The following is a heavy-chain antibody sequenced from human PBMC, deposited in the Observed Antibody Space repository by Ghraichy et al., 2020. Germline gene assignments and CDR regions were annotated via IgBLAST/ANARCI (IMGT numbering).Heavy chain of an antibody. Sequence: GEYLNISCQGSGYNFTNYWIDWVRQMPGKGLEWMGIIYPGDSDTRYSPSFQGQVTISADKSISTAYLQWSSLKASDTAMYYCARQGAARAFDYWGQGTLVTVSP. V-gene: IGHV5-51*01. CDR2: IYPGDSDT. J-gene: IGHJ4*02. CDR3: ARQGAARAFDY. CDR1: GYNFTNYW. D-gene: IGHD6-6*01.